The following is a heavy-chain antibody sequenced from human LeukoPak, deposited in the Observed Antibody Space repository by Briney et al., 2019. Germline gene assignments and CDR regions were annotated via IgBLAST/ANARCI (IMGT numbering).Heavy chain of an antibody. Sequence: GGSLRLSCAASGFTFSSYWMSWVRQAPGKGLEWVANIKQDGSEEYYVDSVKGRFTISRDNAKNSLYLQMNSLRAEDTAVYYCARAGDGYPYYFDYWGQGTLVTVSS. V-gene: IGHV3-7*01. J-gene: IGHJ4*02. D-gene: IGHD5-24*01. CDR3: ARAGDGYPYYFDY. CDR1: GFTFSSYW. CDR2: IKQDGSEE.